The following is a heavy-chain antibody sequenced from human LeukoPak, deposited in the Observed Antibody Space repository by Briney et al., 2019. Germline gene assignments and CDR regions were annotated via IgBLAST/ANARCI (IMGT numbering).Heavy chain of an antibody. CDR2: ISSSGGAT. D-gene: IGHD3-10*01. CDR1: GFTFSSYS. Sequence: GGSLRLPCAASGFTFSSYSMSWARQAPGKGLGWVSVISSSGGATYYADSVKGRFTISRDNSKNTLYLQMNSLRVEDTAIYYCARAAMVRGVDYFDYWGQGTLVTVSS. V-gene: IGHV3-23*01. CDR3: ARAAMVRGVDYFDY. J-gene: IGHJ4*02.